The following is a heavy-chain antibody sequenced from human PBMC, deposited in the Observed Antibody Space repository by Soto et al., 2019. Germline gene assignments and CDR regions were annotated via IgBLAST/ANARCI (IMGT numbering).Heavy chain of an antibody. CDR3: VRPSYDSSTYHLDY. J-gene: IGHJ4*02. Sequence: SETLDIRCTGSGAAICSGDYALRWFRQPPGKGLEWIGSIYYSGNTYYNPSLKSRVTISVDPSNNQFSLKLSSVTAADTAVYYCVRPSYDSSTYHLDYWGQGTLVT. V-gene: IGHV4-30-4*01. CDR1: GAAICSGDYA. D-gene: IGHD3-22*01. CDR2: IYYSGNT.